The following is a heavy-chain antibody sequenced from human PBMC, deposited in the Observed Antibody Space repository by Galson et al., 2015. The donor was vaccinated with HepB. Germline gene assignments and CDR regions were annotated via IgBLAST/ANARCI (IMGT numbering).Heavy chain of an antibody. V-gene: IGHV3-30*18. CDR3: AKVREPYQLLDPFDN. CDR2: VSYDERNK. Sequence: SLRLSCAASGFTFSTYGMHWVRLAPGKGLEWVALVSYDERNKYYAGSVKGRFTISRDNSKNTLYLQMNSLRAEDTAVYYCAKVREPYQLLDPFDNWARGTLVTVSS. CDR1: GFTFSTYG. J-gene: IGHJ4*02. D-gene: IGHD2-2*01.